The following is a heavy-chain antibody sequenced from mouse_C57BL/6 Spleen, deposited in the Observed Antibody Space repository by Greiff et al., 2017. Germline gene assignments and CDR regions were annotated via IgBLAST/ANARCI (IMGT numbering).Heavy chain of an antibody. V-gene: IGHV5-6*01. Sequence: EVKLVESGGDLVKPGGSLKLSCAASGFTFSSYGMSWVRPTPDKRLEWVANISSGGSYTYYPDSVKGRFTISRNNATNSRYLQMSSLKSEDTSMYYCARQGYNYDSYYSMDYWGQGTSVTVSS. CDR3: ARQGYNYDSYYSMDY. D-gene: IGHD2-12*01. CDR1: GFTFSSYG. CDR2: ISSGGSYT. J-gene: IGHJ4*01.